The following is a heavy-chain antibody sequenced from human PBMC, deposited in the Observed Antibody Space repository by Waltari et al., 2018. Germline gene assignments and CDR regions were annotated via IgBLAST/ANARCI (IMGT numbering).Heavy chain of an antibody. CDR1: GFHLSGYW. CDR3: ARSDYTDF. V-gene: IGHV3-74*01. CDR2: VKYDGTET. Sequence: EVQLVESGGGLVQPGGSLRLSCIASGFHLSGYWMHWGRQAPGNGLVWVSRVKYDGTETTYADSVKGRFTSSRDNARNTLYLQMNSLRAEDTAVYYCARSDYTDFWGLGTLVTVSS. J-gene: IGHJ4*02. D-gene: IGHD3-16*01.